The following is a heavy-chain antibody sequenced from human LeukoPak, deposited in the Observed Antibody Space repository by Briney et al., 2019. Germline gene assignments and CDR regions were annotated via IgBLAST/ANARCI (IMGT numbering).Heavy chain of an antibody. V-gene: IGHV4-38-2*02. CDR3: ARVAGSYTTFYFDY. CDR2: ISHSGST. Sequence: SETLSLTCTVSGGSISSYYWGWIRQPPGKGLEWIGSISHSGSTNYNPSLKSRVTISVDTSKNQFSLKLSSVTAADTAVYYCARVAGSYTTFYFDYWGQGTLVTVSS. J-gene: IGHJ4*02. CDR1: GGSISSYY. D-gene: IGHD1-26*01.